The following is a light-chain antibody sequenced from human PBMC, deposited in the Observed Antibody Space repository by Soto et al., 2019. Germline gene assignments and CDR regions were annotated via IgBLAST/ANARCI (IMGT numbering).Light chain of an antibody. CDR2: EVS. J-gene: IGLJ1*01. CDR3: SSYTSRSTRV. CDR1: SSDVGGFTY. Sequence: QSVLTQPASVSGSPGQSITISCTGTSSDVGGFTYVSWYQQYPGKAPKLMIYEVSNRPSGVSNRFSGSKSGNTASLTISGRQAEDEADYYCSSYTSRSTRVFGTGTKLTVL. V-gene: IGLV2-14*01.